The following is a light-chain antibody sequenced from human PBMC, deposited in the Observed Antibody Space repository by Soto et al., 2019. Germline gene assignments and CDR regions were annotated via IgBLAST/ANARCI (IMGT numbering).Light chain of an antibody. CDR1: QSISAW. V-gene: IGKV1-5*03. CDR2: KAS. J-gene: IGKJ1*01. CDR3: QQYNDYSWT. Sequence: DIQMTQSPSTLSASVGDRVSINCRASQSISAWLAWYQQKPGKAPRLLIYKASTLESEVPSTFSASVSGTEFTLTISSLQPDDVATYCCQQYNDYSWTFGQGTKVGIK.